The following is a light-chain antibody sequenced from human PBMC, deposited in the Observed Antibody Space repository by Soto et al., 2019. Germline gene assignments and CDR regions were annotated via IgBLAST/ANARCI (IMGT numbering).Light chain of an antibody. CDR2: WAS. V-gene: IGKV4-1*01. CDR3: QQYYSTPPT. CDR1: QSVLYSSNNENY. Sequence: DIVMTQSPDSLAVSLGERATINCKSSQSVLYSSNNENYLAWYQQKPGQPPNLLIYWASTRESGVPDRFSGSGSGTDFTLAISSLQAEDVAFYYCQQYYSTPPTFGQGTKVEIK. J-gene: IGKJ1*01.